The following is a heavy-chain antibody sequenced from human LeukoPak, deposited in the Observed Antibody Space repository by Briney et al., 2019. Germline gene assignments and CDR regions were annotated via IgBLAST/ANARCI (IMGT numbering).Heavy chain of an antibody. J-gene: IGHJ6*04. D-gene: IGHD3-10*01. CDR3: ARCITMVRELTGMDV. CDR2: IYYSGST. CDR1: GGSISSGDYY. Sequence: PSETLSLTCTVSGGSISSGDYYWSWIRQPPGKGLEWIGYIYYSGSTYYNPSLKSRVTISVDTSRNQFSLKLSSVTAADTAVYYCARCITMVRELTGMDVWGKGTTVTVSS. V-gene: IGHV4-30-4*01.